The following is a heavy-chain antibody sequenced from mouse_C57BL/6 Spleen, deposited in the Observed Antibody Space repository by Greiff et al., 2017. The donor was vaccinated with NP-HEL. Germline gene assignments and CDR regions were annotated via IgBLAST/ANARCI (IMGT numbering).Heavy chain of an antibody. Sequence: QVHVKQSGAELVRPGTSVKVSCKASGYAFTNYLIEWVKQRPGQGLEWIGVINPGSGGTNYNEKFKGKATLTADKSSSTAYMQLSSLTSEDSAVYFCATTMVKGGYFDYWGQGTTLTVSS. D-gene: IGHD2-2*01. CDR2: INPGSGGT. V-gene: IGHV1-54*01. CDR3: ATTMVKGGYFDY. J-gene: IGHJ2*01. CDR1: GYAFTNYL.